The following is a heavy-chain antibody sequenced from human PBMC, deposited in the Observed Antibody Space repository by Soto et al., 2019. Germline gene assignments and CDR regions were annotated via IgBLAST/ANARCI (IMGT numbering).Heavy chain of an antibody. D-gene: IGHD3-22*01. CDR1: GFTFSSYS. CDR3: ARPFNYDSSDGYYRLGYFDF. V-gene: IGHV3-48*02. J-gene: IGHJ2*01. Sequence: GGSLRLSCAASGFTFSSYSMNWVRQAPGKGLEWVSYISSSSTTIYYADSVSGRFTISRDNAKNSLYLQMNSLRDEDTAVYYCARPFNYDSSDGYYRLGYFDFWGRGTLVTVSS. CDR2: ISSSSTTI.